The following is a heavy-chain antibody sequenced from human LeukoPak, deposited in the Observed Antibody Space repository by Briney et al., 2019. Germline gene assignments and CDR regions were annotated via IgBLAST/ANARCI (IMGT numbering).Heavy chain of an antibody. CDR3: ARGPMRGWFDP. CDR1: GGPFSGYY. V-gene: IGHV4-34*01. D-gene: IGHD3-22*01. CDR2: INHSGST. Sequence: TSETLSLTCAVYGGPFSGYYWSWVRQPPGRGLEWIGEINHSGSTNYNPSLKSRVTISVGTSKNQFSLELSSVTAADTAVYYCARGPMRGWFDPWGQGTLVTVSS. J-gene: IGHJ5*02.